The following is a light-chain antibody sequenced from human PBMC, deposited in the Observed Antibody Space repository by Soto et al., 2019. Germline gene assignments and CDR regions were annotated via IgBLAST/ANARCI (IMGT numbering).Light chain of an antibody. J-gene: IGKJ1*01. Sequence: EILLTQSPDTLSSSPGERATLSCRASQSVTTYLAWYQQKPGQAPRLLIYDVSNRATGIPARFSGSGSGTDFTLTISSLEPEDVAIYYCQQRSNWPWTFGQGTKVETK. V-gene: IGKV3-11*01. CDR3: QQRSNWPWT. CDR1: QSVTTY. CDR2: DVS.